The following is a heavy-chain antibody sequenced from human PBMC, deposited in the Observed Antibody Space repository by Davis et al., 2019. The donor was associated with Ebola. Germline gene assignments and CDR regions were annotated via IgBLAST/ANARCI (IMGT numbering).Heavy chain of an antibody. CDR2: IIPILGIA. Sequence: SVKVSCKASGGTFSSYAISWVRQAPGQGLEWMGRIIPILGIANYAQKFQGRVTITADKSTSTAYMELSSLRSEDTAVYYCAGETRITMIVVVKDAFDIWGQGTMVTVSS. D-gene: IGHD3-22*01. CDR3: AGETRITMIVVVKDAFDI. CDR1: GGTFSSYA. J-gene: IGHJ3*02. V-gene: IGHV1-69*04.